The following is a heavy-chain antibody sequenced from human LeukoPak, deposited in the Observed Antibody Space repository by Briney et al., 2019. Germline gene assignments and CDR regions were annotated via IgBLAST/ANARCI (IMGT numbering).Heavy chain of an antibody. Sequence: GGSLRLSCAASGFTFSSYEMSWVRQAPGKGLEWVSFIYSDNTHYSDSVKGRFTISRDNSKNTLYLQMNSLRAEDTAVYYCARRAGAYSHPYDYWGQGTLVTVSS. J-gene: IGHJ4*02. CDR2: IYSDNT. CDR3: ARRAGAYSHPYDY. V-gene: IGHV3-53*01. D-gene: IGHD4/OR15-4a*01. CDR1: GFTFSSYE.